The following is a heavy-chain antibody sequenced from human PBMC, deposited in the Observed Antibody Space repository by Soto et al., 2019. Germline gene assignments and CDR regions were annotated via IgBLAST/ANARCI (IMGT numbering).Heavy chain of an antibody. CDR2: IYHSGST. J-gene: IGHJ5*02. CDR3: ARDAGSNDNWFDP. Sequence: SETLSLTCAVSGGSISSSNWWSWVRQPPGKGLEWIGEIYHSGSTNYNPSLKSRVTISVDKSKNQFSLKLSSVTAADTAVYYCARDAGSNDNWFDPWGQATLVTVSS. CDR1: GGSISSSNW. D-gene: IGHD6-13*01. V-gene: IGHV4-4*02.